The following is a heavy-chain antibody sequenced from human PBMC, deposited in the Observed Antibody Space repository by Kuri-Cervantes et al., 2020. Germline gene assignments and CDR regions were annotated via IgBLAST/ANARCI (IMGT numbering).Heavy chain of an antibody. J-gene: IGHJ4*02. Sequence: GESLKISCAASGFTFSSYGMHWVRQAPGKGLEWVAVISYDGSNKYYADSVKGRFTISRDNSKNALYLQMNSLRAEDTAVYYCARGGYYYGSGSSNDYWGQGTLVTVSS. V-gene: IGHV3-30*03. D-gene: IGHD3-10*01. CDR2: ISYDGSNK. CDR1: GFTFSSYG. CDR3: ARGGYYYGSGSSNDY.